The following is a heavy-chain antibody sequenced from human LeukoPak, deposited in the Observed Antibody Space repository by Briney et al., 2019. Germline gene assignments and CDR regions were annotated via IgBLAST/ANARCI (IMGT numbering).Heavy chain of an antibody. CDR1: GYTFSSHA. Sequence: GGSLRLSCAASGYTFSSHAMSWVRQAPGKGLEGVSVIRGSGGRTYNADSVKGRFTVSRDNSKNTLYLQMNSLRAEDTAVHYCAKEHSPPRGYSYGYSFDYWGQGTLVTVSS. CDR3: AKEHSPPRGYSYGYSFDY. V-gene: IGHV3-23*01. J-gene: IGHJ4*02. CDR2: IRGSGGRT. D-gene: IGHD5-18*01.